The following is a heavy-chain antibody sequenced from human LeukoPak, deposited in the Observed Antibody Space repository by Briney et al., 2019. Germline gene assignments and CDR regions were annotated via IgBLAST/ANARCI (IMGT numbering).Heavy chain of an antibody. CDR3: ARLANWFDP. V-gene: IGHV4-4*09. J-gene: IGHJ5*02. D-gene: IGHD2-15*01. CDR2: IYTSGST. CDR1: GGSISSYY. Sequence: SETLSLTCTVSGGSISSYYWSWIRQPPGKGLEWIGYIYTSGSTNYNPSLKSRVTIPVDTSKNQFSLKLSSVTAADTAVYYCARLANWFDPWGQGTLVTVSS.